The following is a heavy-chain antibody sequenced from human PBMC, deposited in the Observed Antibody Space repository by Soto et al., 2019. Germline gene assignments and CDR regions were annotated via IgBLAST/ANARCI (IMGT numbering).Heavy chain of an antibody. V-gene: IGHV1-18*01. J-gene: IGHJ4*02. CDR3: ARRQGTISSYGVVTEVDY. D-gene: IGHD3-3*01. CDR2: ISPNNGDT. Sequence: QVQLVQSGAEMKKPGASVKVSCKASGYIFSNYEISWVRQAPGQGLEWMGWISPNNGDTNYAQQFQGRVTMTTDTSTSTAYMELRCVKSDDTATYYCARRQGTISSYGVVTEVDYWGQGMMVTVSS. CDR1: GYIFSNYE.